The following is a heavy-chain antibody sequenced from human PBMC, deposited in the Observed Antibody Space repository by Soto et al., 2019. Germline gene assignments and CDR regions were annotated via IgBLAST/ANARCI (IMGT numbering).Heavy chain of an antibody. D-gene: IGHD6-13*01. V-gene: IGHV3-21*01. CDR2: ISSSSSYI. Sequence: EVQLVESGGGLVKPGGSLRLSCAASGFTFSSYSMNWVRQAPGKGLEWVSSISSSSSYIYYADSVKGRFTISRDNAKNSLYLQMNSRRAEDTAVYYCARVIAAAGNYYYYYGMDVWGQGTTVTVSS. CDR3: ARVIAAAGNYYYYYGMDV. CDR1: GFTFSSYS. J-gene: IGHJ6*02.